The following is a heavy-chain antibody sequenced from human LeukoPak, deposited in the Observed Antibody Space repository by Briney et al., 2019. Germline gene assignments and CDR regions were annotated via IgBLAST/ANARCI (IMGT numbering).Heavy chain of an antibody. J-gene: IGHJ4*02. CDR1: GGSISSGSYH. Sequence: SETLSLTCTVSGGSISSGSYHWGWIRQPPEKGLEWIGSIYYSGNTYCNPSLKSRVTISVDTSRNQFSLKLSSVTAADMAVYYCARHRSGGYSYGVLDYWGQGALVTVSS. V-gene: IGHV4-39*01. CDR2: IYYSGNT. CDR3: ARHRSGGYSYGVLDY. D-gene: IGHD5-18*01.